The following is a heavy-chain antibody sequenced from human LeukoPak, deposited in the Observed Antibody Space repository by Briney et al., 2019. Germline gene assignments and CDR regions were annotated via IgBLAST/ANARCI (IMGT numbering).Heavy chain of an antibody. CDR3: ARSTVTTFGVDRFDP. V-gene: IGHV1-18*01. CDR1: GYTFTSYG. D-gene: IGHD4-17*01. Sequence: ASVKLSCKASGYTFTSYGISWVRQAPGQGLEWMGRISAYNGNTNYAHKFQGRVTMTTDTSTSTAYMELRSLRSDDTAVYYCARSTVTTFGVDRFDPWGQGTLVSVSS. J-gene: IGHJ5*02. CDR2: ISAYNGNT.